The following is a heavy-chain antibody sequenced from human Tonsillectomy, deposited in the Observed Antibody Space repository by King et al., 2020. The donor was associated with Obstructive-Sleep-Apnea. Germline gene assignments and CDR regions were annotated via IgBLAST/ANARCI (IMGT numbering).Heavy chain of an antibody. CDR1: GFTFSDYY. Sequence: QVQLVESGGGLVKPGGSLRLSCAASGFTFSDYYMNWLRQAPGKGLEWVAHITSSGTYTSYADSLKGRFTISRDNAKKSLYLQMNSLRAEDTAVYYCARVGSYSSGWGRFYFDYWGPGTLITVSS. CDR3: ARVGSYSSGWGRFYFDY. J-gene: IGHJ4*02. V-gene: IGHV3-11*06. CDR2: ITSSGTYT. D-gene: IGHD6-19*01.